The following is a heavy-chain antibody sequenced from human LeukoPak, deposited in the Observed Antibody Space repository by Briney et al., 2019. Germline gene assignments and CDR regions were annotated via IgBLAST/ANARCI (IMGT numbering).Heavy chain of an antibody. CDR3: ANRMAYSGSPIGACDH. CDR2: IIPIFGTA. J-gene: IGHJ4*02. V-gene: IGHV1-69*13. D-gene: IGHD1-26*01. CDR1: GGTFSSYA. Sequence: ASVKVSCKASGGTFSSYAISWVRQAPGQGLEWMGGIIPIFGTANYAQKFQGRVTITADESTSTAYMELSSLRAEDTAVYYCANRMAYSGSPIGACDHWGEGTLVTVSS.